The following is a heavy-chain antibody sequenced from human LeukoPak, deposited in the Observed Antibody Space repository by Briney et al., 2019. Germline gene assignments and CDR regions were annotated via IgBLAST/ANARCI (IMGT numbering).Heavy chain of an antibody. V-gene: IGHV3-48*03. D-gene: IGHD3-22*01. J-gene: IGHJ4*02. Sequence: GGALRLSCAASGFAFSYYEMNWVRQAPGKGREGVSYISSSDSTIHYAASVKGRFTISRDNAKRSLFLQMNSLRAEDTAVYYCARGGGYPELWGQGALVTVSS. CDR1: GFAFSYYE. CDR3: ARGGGYPEL. CDR2: ISSSDSTI.